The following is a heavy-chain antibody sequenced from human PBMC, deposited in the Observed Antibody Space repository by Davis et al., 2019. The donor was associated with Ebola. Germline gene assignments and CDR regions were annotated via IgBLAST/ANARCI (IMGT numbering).Heavy chain of an antibody. CDR3: ARNFDGGNYYFDY. CDR1: GGSFSSHP. Sequence: SVKVSCKTSGGSFSSHPISWVRQAPRQGLEWMGGIIPILDTPHYAQKFQGRITITADASTSTAYMELSSLRSEDTATYFCARNFDGGNYYFDYWGPGTPVTVSS. J-gene: IGHJ4*02. CDR2: IIPILDTP. V-gene: IGHV1-69*13. D-gene: IGHD3-9*01.